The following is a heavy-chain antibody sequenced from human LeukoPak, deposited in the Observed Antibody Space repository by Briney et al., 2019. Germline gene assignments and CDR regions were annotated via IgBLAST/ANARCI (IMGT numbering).Heavy chain of an antibody. V-gene: IGHV1-8*01. CDR3: ARAQLSGSYYVGLF. J-gene: IGHJ4*02. CDR1: GYTFTNYD. CDR2: MNPNSGNT. Sequence: ASVKVSCKASGYTFTNYDINWVRQATGQGLEWMGWMNPNSGNTGYAQKFQGRVTMARNSSISTAYMELSSLRSEDTAVYYCARAQLSGSYYVGLFWGQGTLVTVSS. D-gene: IGHD1-26*01.